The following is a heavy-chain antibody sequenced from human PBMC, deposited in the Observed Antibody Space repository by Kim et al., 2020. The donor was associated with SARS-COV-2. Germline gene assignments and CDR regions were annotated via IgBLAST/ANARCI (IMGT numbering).Heavy chain of an antibody. D-gene: IGHD3-10*01. CDR1: GFTFGDYT. Sequence: GGSLRLSCAASGFTFGDYTVHWVRQAPGKGLEWVSSISYNSNSINYADSVKGRFTISRDNAKNSLYLQMNSLRLDDTALYYCAKDWGYGSGTYLNSCGQGTLVTVSP. CDR3: AKDWGYGSGTYLNS. CDR2: ISYNSNSI. V-gene: IGHV3-9*01. J-gene: IGHJ4*02.